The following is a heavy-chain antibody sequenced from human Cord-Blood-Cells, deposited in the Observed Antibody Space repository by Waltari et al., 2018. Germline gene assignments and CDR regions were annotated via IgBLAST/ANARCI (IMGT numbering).Heavy chain of an antibody. Sequence: QVQLVQSGAEVKKPGASVKVFCKASGYTFTSYYMHWVRQAPGQGLEWMGMIDSRVGSTSYAQKFQGRVTRTRGTSTSTVYMERSSLRSEDTAVYYCARVTYSGSYDRNWYFDLWGRGTLVTVSS. CDR2: IDSRVGST. J-gene: IGHJ2*01. CDR1: GYTFTSYY. V-gene: IGHV1-46*01. D-gene: IGHD1-26*01. CDR3: ARVTYSGSYDRNWYFDL.